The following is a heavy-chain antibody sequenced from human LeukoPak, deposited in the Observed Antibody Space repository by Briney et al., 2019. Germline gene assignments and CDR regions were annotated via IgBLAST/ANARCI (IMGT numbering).Heavy chain of an antibody. Sequence: ASVKVSCKASGGTFSSYAISWVRQAPGQGLEWMGRIIPILGIANYAQKFQGRVTITADKSTSTAYMELSSLGAEDVAVYYCARGYYGSGVSMDVWGQGITVIVSS. CDR2: IIPILGIA. D-gene: IGHD3-10*01. CDR3: ARGYYGSGVSMDV. CDR1: GGTFSSYA. J-gene: IGHJ6*02. V-gene: IGHV1-69*04.